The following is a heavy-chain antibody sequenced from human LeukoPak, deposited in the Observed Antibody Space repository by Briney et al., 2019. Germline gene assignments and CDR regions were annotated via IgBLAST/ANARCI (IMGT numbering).Heavy chain of an antibody. V-gene: IGHV3-11*01. CDR1: GFTFSDYY. CDR3: ARGDVLRYFDWLNMDV. J-gene: IGHJ6*03. D-gene: IGHD3-9*01. CDR2: ISSSGSTI. Sequence: GGSLRLSCAASGFTFSDYYMSWIPQAPGKGLEWVSYISSSGSTIYYADSVKGRFTISRDNAKNSLYLQMNSLRAEDTAVYYCARGDVLRYFDWLNMDVWGKGTTVTISS.